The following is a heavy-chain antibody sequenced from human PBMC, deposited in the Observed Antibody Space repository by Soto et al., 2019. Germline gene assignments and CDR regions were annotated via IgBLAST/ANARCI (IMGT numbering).Heavy chain of an antibody. CDR3: AKDRRDSSGTCSRCFGMDV. D-gene: IGHD3-22*01. J-gene: IGHJ6*02. CDR2: ISNDGSIQ. CDR1: GFTFSSYG. V-gene: IGHV3-30*18. Sequence: VQLMEAGGSVLQPGRSLRVSCADSGFTFSSYGMHWVRQAPGKGLEWVTIISNDGSIQYYGDSVKGRFTVSRDNSNNTLFLEMNSLTAEDTATYYCAKDRRDSSGTCSRCFGMDVWGQGTTITVSS.